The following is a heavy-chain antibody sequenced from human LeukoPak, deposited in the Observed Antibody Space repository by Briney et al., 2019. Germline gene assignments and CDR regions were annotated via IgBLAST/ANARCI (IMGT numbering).Heavy chain of an antibody. Sequence: GGSLTLSCAASGFTFSSYSMNWVRQAPGKGLEWVSSISSSSSYIYYADSVKGRFTISRDNAKNSLYLQMNSLRAEDTAVYYCARDLAAATPFDYWGQGTLVTVSS. J-gene: IGHJ4*02. V-gene: IGHV3-21*01. CDR2: ISSSSSYI. D-gene: IGHD6-13*01. CDR3: ARDLAAATPFDY. CDR1: GFTFSSYS.